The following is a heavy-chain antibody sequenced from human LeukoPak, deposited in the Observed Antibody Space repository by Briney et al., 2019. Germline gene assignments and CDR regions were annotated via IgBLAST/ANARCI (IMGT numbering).Heavy chain of an antibody. V-gene: IGHV4-4*09. D-gene: IGHD1-26*01. CDR2: IYTSGSS. CDR3: ARHGGGSYSIDY. CDR1: VGSITSFY. Sequence: SETLSFTCTVSVGSITSFYWSWIRQPPGKGLEWIGYIYTSGSSDYNPSLKSRVTISVDTSKNQFSLKLTSVTAPDTAVYFCARHGGGSYSIDYWGQGTLVTVSS. J-gene: IGHJ4*02.